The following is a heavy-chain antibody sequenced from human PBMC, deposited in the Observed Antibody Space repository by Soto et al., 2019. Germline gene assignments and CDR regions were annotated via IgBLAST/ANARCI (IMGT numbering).Heavy chain of an antibody. CDR3: ARDFEQTEGDYYYYGMDV. CDR1: GFSFGSYA. Sequence: GSLRLSCAASGFSFGSYAMYWVRQPPGKGLEWVATVSYEGSIAYYSDSVKGRFTISRDNSMHTIYLQMNSLRAEASALYYCARDFEQTEGDYYYYGMDVWGQGTRVTV. CDR2: VSYEGSIA. D-gene: IGHD1-26*01. V-gene: IGHV3-30*03. J-gene: IGHJ6*02.